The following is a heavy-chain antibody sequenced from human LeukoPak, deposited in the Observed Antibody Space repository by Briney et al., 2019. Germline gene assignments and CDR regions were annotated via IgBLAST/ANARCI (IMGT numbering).Heavy chain of an antibody. CDR2: IKSKTDGGTT. CDR3: TTGYYDSSGSIFDY. V-gene: IGHV3-15*01. J-gene: IGHJ4*02. Sequence: GGSLRLSCAASGFTFSSYAMSWVRQAPGKGLEWVGRIKSKTDGGTTDYAAPVKGRFTISRDDSKNTLYLQMNSLKTEDTAVYYCTTGYYDSSGSIFDYWGQGTLVTVSS. CDR1: GFTFSSYA. D-gene: IGHD3-22*01.